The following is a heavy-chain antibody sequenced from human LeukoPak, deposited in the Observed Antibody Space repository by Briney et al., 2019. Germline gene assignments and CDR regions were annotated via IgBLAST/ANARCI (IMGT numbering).Heavy chain of an antibody. CDR1: GFTFNIYA. CDR2: MCGSAGCT. J-gene: IGHJ5*02. Sequence: GGSLRLSCAASGFTFNIYAMSWVRLAPGKGLQWVASMCGSAGCTFYADSVKGRFTISRDNSKDTLYLQMNSLRAEDTATYYCARDRPNYHETNGHYYNRDGDHWGQGTLVTVSS. D-gene: IGHD1-14*01. V-gene: IGHV3-23*01. CDR3: ARDRPNYHETNGHYYNRDGDH.